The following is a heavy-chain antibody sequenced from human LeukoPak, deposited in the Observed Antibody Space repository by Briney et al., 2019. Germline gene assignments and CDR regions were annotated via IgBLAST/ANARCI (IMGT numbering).Heavy chain of an antibody. CDR3: ARDGGSYLNYFDY. CDR2: IRQDGSEK. D-gene: IGHD1-26*01. J-gene: IGHJ4*02. CDR1: GFTFSSYW. Sequence: GGSLRLSCAASGFTFSSYWMSWVRQAPGKGLEWVANIRQDGSEKYYVDSVKGRFTISRDNAKNTLYLQMNSLRAEDTAVYYCARDGGSYLNYFDYWGQGTLVTVSS. V-gene: IGHV3-7*01.